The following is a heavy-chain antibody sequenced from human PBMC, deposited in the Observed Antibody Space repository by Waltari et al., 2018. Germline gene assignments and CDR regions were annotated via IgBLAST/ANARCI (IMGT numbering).Heavy chain of an antibody. CDR1: GFTFSSYG. CDR2: ISYDGSNK. V-gene: IGHV3-30*18. D-gene: IGHD4-17*01. CDR3: AKDYRDYGDYYFDY. J-gene: IGHJ4*02. Sequence: QVQLVESGGGVVQPGRSLRLSCAASGFTFSSYGMHWVRQAPGKGLEWVAVISYDGSNKYYADSVKGRFTISRDNSKNTLYLQMNSLRAEDTAVYYCAKDYRDYGDYYFDYWGQGTLVTVSS.